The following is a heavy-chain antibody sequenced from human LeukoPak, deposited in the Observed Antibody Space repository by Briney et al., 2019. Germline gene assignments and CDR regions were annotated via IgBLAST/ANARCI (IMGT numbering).Heavy chain of an antibody. CDR3: TRDPRHFDS. D-gene: IGHD6-6*01. Sequence: GGSLRLSCAASGFTFSDYNMRWIRQAPGKGLEWVSSISRSGGTKYYADSVKGRFTISRDNAKNSLFLQMNSLRAEDTAVYYCTRDPRHFDSCGQGTLVTVSS. V-gene: IGHV3-11*04. CDR2: ISRSGGTK. J-gene: IGHJ5*01. CDR1: GFTFSDYN.